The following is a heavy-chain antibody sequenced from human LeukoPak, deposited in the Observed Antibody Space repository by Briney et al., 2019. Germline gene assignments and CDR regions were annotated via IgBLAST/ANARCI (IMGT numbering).Heavy chain of an antibody. CDR3: ARRADGYLIDP. V-gene: IGHV4-59*01. D-gene: IGHD5-24*01. CDR2: VYYTGSV. Sequence: SETLSLTCTVSGGSISSSYWTWIRQTPGKGLEWFGNVYYTGSVDYNPSLKSRVTISVDTSKNQFSLKLSSVTAADTAVYYCARRADGYLIDPWGQGTLVTVSS. CDR1: GGSISSSY. J-gene: IGHJ5*02.